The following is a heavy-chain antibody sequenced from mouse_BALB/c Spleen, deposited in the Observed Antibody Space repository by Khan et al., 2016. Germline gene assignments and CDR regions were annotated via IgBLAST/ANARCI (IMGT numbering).Heavy chain of an antibody. D-gene: IGHD2-1*01. J-gene: IGHJ3*01. CDR3: ARGYYGNYAAY. V-gene: IGHV14-1*02. CDR1: GFNIKDNY. CDR2: IDPENGNN. Sequence: VQLQQSGAELVRPGASVKLSCKASGFNIKDNYMHWVKQRPEQGLECIGWIDPENGNNIYAPKFQGKASITADTSSNTAYLQLSSLTSEDTAVYYCARGYYGNYAAYWGQGALVTVSA.